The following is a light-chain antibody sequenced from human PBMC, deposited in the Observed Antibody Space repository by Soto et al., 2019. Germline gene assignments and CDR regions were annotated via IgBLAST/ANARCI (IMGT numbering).Light chain of an antibody. CDR3: QQTYSTPWT. CDR2: AAS. J-gene: IGKJ1*01. Sequence: DIQMTQSPSSLSASVGDRVTITCRASQTIRRNLNWYQQKPGKAPNLLIYAASGLQSGVPSRFGGSGSGTDFTLTASSLQPEDFATYYGQQTYSTPWTFGQGTKVESK. CDR1: QTIRRN. V-gene: IGKV1-39*01.